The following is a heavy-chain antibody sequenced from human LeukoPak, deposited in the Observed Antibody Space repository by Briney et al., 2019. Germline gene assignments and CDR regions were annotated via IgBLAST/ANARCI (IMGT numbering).Heavy chain of an antibody. CDR1: GFTFSSYS. D-gene: IGHD3-3*01. J-gene: IGHJ4*02. Sequence: EGSLRLSCVVPGFTFSSYSMNWVRQAPGKGLEWVSSISSSSSYIYYADSVKGRFTISRDNAKNSLYLQMNSLRAEDTAVFYCARGSPSGYSGYWGQGTLVTVSS. CDR2: ISSSSSYI. V-gene: IGHV3-21*01. CDR3: ARGSPSGYSGY.